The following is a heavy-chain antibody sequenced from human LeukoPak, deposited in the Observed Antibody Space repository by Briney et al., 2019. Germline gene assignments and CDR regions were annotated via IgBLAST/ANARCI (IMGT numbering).Heavy chain of an antibody. CDR2: ISSSGSTI. V-gene: IGHV3-48*03. CDR3: ARDEWGPQQRLVQGGPFDY. Sequence: PGGSLRLSCAASRFTFSSYEMNWVSQAQGKGLEWVSYISSSGSTIYYADSVKGRFTISRDNAKNSLYLQMNSLRAEDTAVYYCARDEWGPQQRLVQGGPFDYWGQGTQVTVSS. J-gene: IGHJ4*02. CDR1: RFTFSSYE. D-gene: IGHD6-19*01.